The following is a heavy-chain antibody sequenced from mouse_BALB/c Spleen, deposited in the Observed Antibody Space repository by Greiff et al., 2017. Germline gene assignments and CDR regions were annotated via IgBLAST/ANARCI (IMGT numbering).Heavy chain of an antibody. CDR3: ARDGSSQFAY. Sequence: EVKLVESGGGLVQPEGSRKLSCAASGFTFSSFGMHWVRQAPEKGLEWVAYISSGSSTIYYADTVKGRFTISRDNPKNTLFLQMTSLRSEDTAMYYCARDGSSQFAYWGQGTLVTVSA. CDR1: GFTFSSFG. D-gene: IGHD1-1*01. CDR2: ISSGSSTI. V-gene: IGHV5-17*02. J-gene: IGHJ3*01.